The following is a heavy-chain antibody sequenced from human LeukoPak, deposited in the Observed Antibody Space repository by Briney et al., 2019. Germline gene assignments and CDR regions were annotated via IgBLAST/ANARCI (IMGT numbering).Heavy chain of an antibody. D-gene: IGHD6-19*01. CDR3: ARVGVAGNAGWVH. Sequence: ASVKVSCKASGGTFSSYAISWVRQAPGQGLEWMGGIIPIFGTANYAQKLQGRVTMTTDTSTSTAYMELRSLRSDDTAVYYCARVGVAGNAGWVHWGQGTLVTVSS. V-gene: IGHV1-69*05. CDR1: GGTFSSYA. J-gene: IGHJ4*02. CDR2: IIPIFGTA.